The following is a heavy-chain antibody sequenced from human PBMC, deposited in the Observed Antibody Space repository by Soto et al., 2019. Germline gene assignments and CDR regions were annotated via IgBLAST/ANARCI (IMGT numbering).Heavy chain of an antibody. V-gene: IGHV4-4*07. CDR1: GASISGYY. CDR2: IYATGTT. Sequence: PSETLSLTFTVSGASISGYYWSRIRKSAGKGLEWIGRIYATGTTDYNPSLKSRVMMSVDTSKKQFSLKLRSVTAADTAVYYCGRDGTKTLRDWFDPWGQGISVTVSS. CDR3: GRDGTKTLRDWFDP. D-gene: IGHD1-1*01. J-gene: IGHJ5*02.